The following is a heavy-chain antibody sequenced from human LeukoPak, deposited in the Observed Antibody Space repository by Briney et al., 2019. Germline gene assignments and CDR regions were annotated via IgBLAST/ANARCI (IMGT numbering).Heavy chain of an antibody. D-gene: IGHD3-10*01. CDR2: INPSGSST. CDR3: ARALSITMVRGVIFKQSYYYYYMDV. V-gene: IGHV1-46*01. CDR1: GYSFTSHY. Sequence: ASVKVSCKASGYSFTSHYMHWVRQAPGQGLEWMGLINPSGSSTLYAQKFQGRVTMTRNTSISTAYMELSSLRSEDTAVYYCARALSITMVRGVIFKQSYYYYYMDVWGKGTTVTISS. J-gene: IGHJ6*03.